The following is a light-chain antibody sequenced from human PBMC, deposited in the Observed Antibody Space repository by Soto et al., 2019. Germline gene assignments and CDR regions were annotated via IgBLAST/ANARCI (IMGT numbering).Light chain of an antibody. CDR3: SSYTSSSV. CDR1: SSDVGGYNY. J-gene: IGLJ1*01. CDR2: DVS. V-gene: IGLV2-14*01. Sequence: QSALTQPASVSGSPGQSITISCTGTSSDVGGYNYVSWYQQHPGKAPKLMIYDVSKRPSGVSNRFSGSKSGNTASLTISGLQAEDEADYYCSSYTSSSVFGTGTKLTVL.